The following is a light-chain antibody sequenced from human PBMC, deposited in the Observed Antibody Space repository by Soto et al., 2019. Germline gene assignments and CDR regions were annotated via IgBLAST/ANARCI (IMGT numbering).Light chain of an antibody. CDR2: RNN. Sequence: QSVLTQPPSASGTPGQRVTISGSGSSSNIGSNYVYWYQHLPGTAPKLLIYRNNQRPSGVPDRFSGSKSGTSASLAISGLRSEDEADYYCAAWDNSLSGPVVFGGGTKVTVL. CDR3: AAWDNSLSGPVV. J-gene: IGLJ2*01. CDR1: SSNIGSNY. V-gene: IGLV1-47*01.